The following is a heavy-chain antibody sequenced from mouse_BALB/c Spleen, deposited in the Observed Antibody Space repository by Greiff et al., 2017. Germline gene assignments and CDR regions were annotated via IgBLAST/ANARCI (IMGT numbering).Heavy chain of an antibody. CDR2: ISDGGSNT. D-gene: IGHD2-14*01. J-gene: IGHJ3*01. CDR3: AREGGTKDFAY. V-gene: IGHV5-4*02. CDR1: GFTFSDYY. Sequence: EVQVVESGGGLVKPGGSLKFSCAASGFTFSDYYMYWVRQTPEKRLEWVATISDGGSNTYYPDSVKGRFTISRDNAKNNRYLQMSSLKSEDTAMYYCAREGGTKDFAYWGQGTLVTVSA.